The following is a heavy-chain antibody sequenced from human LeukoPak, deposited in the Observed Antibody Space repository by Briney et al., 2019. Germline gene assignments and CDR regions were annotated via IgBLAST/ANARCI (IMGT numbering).Heavy chain of an antibody. V-gene: IGHV1-2*02. CDR2: INPNSGGT. J-gene: IGHJ6*02. CDR3: ARGRHEYDFWSGYFGGDYYYGMDV. CDR1: GYTFTGYY. Sequence: ASVKVSCKASGYTFTGYYMHWVRQAPGQGLEWMGWINPNSGGTNYAQKFQGRVTMTRNTSISTAYMELSSLRSEDTAVYYCARGRHEYDFWSGYFGGDYYYGMDVWGQGTTVTVSS. D-gene: IGHD3-3*01.